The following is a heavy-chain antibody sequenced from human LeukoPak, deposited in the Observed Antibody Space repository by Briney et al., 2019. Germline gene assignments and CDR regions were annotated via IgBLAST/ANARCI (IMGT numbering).Heavy chain of an antibody. V-gene: IGHV1-69*01. Sequence: GASVKVSCKASGGTFSSYAISWVRQAPGQGLEWMGGIIPIFGTANYAQKFQGRVTMTADESTSTAYMELSSLRSEDTAVYYCARGRDDSSGYRFDYWGQGTLVTVSS. D-gene: IGHD3-22*01. J-gene: IGHJ4*02. CDR2: IIPIFGTA. CDR1: GGTFSSYA. CDR3: ARGRDDSSGYRFDY.